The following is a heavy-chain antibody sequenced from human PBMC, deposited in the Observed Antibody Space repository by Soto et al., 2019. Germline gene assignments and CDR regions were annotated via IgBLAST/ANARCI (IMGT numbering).Heavy chain of an antibody. CDR1: GFSVSVNF. CDR3: VRENYYYGMDV. V-gene: IGHV3-66*01. CDR2: INGGDRT. Sequence: EVQLVESGGGLVQPGGSLRLSCAASGFSVSVNFMSWVRQAPGKGLEWVSDINGGDRTNYADSVKGRFPISRDDTENTLSLLMNSLRAEDTAVYYCVRENYYYGMDVWGQGTTVTVSS. J-gene: IGHJ6*02.